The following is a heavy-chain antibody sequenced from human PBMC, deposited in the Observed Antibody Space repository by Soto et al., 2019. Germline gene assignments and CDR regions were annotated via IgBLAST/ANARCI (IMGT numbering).Heavy chain of an antibody. V-gene: IGHV2-5*02. CDR1: GFSLSTSGVG. CDR3: AHWYYYDSSALSRGFDY. Sequence: SGPTLVNPTQTLTLTCTFSGFSLSTSGVGVGWIRQPPGKALEWLALIYWDDDKRYSPSLKSRLTITKDTSKNQVVLTMTNMDPVDTATYYCAHWYYYDSSALSRGFDYWGQGTLVTVSS. CDR2: IYWDDDK. D-gene: IGHD3-22*01. J-gene: IGHJ4*02.